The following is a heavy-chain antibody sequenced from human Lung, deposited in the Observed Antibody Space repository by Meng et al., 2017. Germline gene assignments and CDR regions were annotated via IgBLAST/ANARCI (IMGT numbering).Heavy chain of an antibody. J-gene: IGHJ4*02. CDR2: INPNTGNP. CDR1: GYIFNAFA. D-gene: IGHD3-16*01. CDR3: ARDGYPVLGGVSAFDY. V-gene: IGHV7-4-1*02. Sequence: VQLVQSGSELNKSGALLKVSFDASGYIFNAFAINWVRQTPGHGLEWLGWINPNTGNPTYARGFTGRFVFSLDTSVSTAYLEISSLKAEDTAMYYCARDGYPVLGGVSAFDYWGQGTLVTVSS.